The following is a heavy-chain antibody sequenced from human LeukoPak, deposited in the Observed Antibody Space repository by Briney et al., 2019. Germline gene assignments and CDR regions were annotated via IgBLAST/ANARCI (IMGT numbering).Heavy chain of an antibody. Sequence: GGSLRLSCAASGFTVSTNYVSWVRQAPGKGLEWVSVIYSDGRTYYADSVKGQFIISRDNSKNTLYLQMNSLGAEDTAVYYCAREDSSSSGFFDCWGQGTLVTVSA. CDR1: GFTVSTNY. J-gene: IGHJ4*02. CDR3: AREDSSSSGFFDC. CDR2: IYSDGRT. V-gene: IGHV3-53*01. D-gene: IGHD6-6*01.